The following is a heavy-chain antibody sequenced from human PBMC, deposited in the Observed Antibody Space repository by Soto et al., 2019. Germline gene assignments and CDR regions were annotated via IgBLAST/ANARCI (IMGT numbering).Heavy chain of an antibody. D-gene: IGHD1-7*01. CDR3: AKSADLRRLELRYYYYYMDV. V-gene: IGHV3-23*01. Sequence: GGSLRLSCAASGFTFSSYAMSWVRQAPGKGLEWVSAISGSGGSTYYADSVRGRFTISRDNSKNTLYLQMNSLRAEDTAVYYCAKSADLRRLELRYYYYYMDVWGKGTTVTVSS. J-gene: IGHJ6*03. CDR2: ISGSGGST. CDR1: GFTFSSYA.